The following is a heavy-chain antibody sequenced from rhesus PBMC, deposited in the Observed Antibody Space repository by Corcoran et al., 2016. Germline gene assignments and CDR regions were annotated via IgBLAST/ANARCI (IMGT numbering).Heavy chain of an antibody. CDR2: IYGSGSST. CDR3: ASDPLASRGMDY. J-gene: IGHJ4*01. D-gene: IGHD6-13*01. CDR1: GGSISRSN. Sequence: QLQLQESGPGLVKPSETLSVTCAVSGGSISRSNWSWIRQAPGKGLEWIGYIYGSGSSTNYNPSLKSRVTLSVDTSKNQLSLKLSSVTAADPAVYYCASDPLASRGMDYWDQGVLVTVSS. V-gene: IGHV4-169*02.